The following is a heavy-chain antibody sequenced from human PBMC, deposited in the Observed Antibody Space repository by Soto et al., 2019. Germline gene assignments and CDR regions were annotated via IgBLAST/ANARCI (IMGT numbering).Heavy chain of an antibody. CDR1: GFTFSSYG. J-gene: IGHJ4*02. V-gene: IGHV3-30*03. CDR2: ISYDGSNT. CDR3: ARDRVVVTAICDY. D-gene: IGHD2-21*02. Sequence: SLRLSCVASGFTFSSYGMHWVRQAPGKGLEWVAIISYDGSNTYYADSVKGRFTISRDNSKNTLYLQMNSLRAEDTAVYYCARDRVVVTAICDYWGQGTLVTVSS.